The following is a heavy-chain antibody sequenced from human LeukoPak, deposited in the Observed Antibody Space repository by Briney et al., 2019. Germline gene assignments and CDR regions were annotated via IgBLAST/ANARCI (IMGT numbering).Heavy chain of an antibody. CDR1: GGSISSSSYY. V-gene: IGHV4-61*01. D-gene: IGHD3-10*01. CDR2: IYYSGST. Sequence: SETLSLTCTVSGGSISSSSYYWGWIRQPPGKGLEWIGYIYYSGSTNYNPSLKSRVTISVDTSKNQFSLKLSSVTAADTAVYYCARDHSGGWGDFDYWGQGTLVTVSS. J-gene: IGHJ4*02. CDR3: ARDHSGGWGDFDY.